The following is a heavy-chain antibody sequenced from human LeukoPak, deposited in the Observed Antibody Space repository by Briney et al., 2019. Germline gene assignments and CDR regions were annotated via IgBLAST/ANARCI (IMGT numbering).Heavy chain of an antibody. CDR2: INHSGST. CDR3: ARGSSTSCRHFDY. V-gene: IGHV4-34*01. CDR1: GFTFNSYW. D-gene: IGHD2-2*01. Sequence: GSLRLSCAASGFTFNSYWMHWVRQPPGKGLEWIGEINHSGSTNYNPSLKSRVTISVDTSKNQFSLKLSSVTAADTAVYYCARGSSTSCRHFDYWGQGTLVTVSS. J-gene: IGHJ4*02.